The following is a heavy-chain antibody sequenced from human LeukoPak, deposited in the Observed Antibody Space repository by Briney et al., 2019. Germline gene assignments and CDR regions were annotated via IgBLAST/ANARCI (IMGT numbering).Heavy chain of an antibody. Sequence: ASVKVSCKASGYTFTGYYMHWVRQAPGQGLEWMGWINPNSGGTNYAQKFQGRVTMTRDTSISTAYMELSRLRSDDTAVYYCARGYSYGYRPYFDYWGQGTLVTVSS. CDR1: GYTFTGYY. CDR2: INPNSGGT. V-gene: IGHV1-2*02. J-gene: IGHJ4*02. CDR3: ARGYSYGYRPYFDY. D-gene: IGHD5-18*01.